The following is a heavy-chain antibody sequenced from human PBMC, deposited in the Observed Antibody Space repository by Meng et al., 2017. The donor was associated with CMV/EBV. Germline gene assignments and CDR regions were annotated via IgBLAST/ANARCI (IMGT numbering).Heavy chain of an antibody. CDR1: GSTFSSYS. V-gene: IGHV3-21*01. CDR2: ISSSSSYI. D-gene: IGHD2-2*01. Sequence: GESLKISCAASGSTFSSYSMNWVRQAPGKGLEWVSSISSSSSYIYYADSVKGRFTISRDTSKNTLYLQMNSLRAEDTAVYYCARDLGYCSSTSCYYLDYWGQGTLVTVSS. J-gene: IGHJ4*02. CDR3: ARDLGYCSSTSCYYLDY.